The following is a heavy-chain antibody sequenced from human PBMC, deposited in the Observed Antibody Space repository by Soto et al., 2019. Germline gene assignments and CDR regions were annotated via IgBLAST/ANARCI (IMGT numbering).Heavy chain of an antibody. D-gene: IGHD4-17*01. CDR2: ISYDGSNK. J-gene: IGHJ6*02. CDR1: GFTFGSYG. V-gene: IGHV3-30*18. Sequence: GGSLRLSCAASGFTFGSYGMHWVRQAPGKGLEWVAVISYDGSNKYYADSVKGRFTISRDNSKNTLYLQMNSLRAEDTAVYYCANDYGDYFRYYGMDVWGQGTTVTVSS. CDR3: ANDYGDYFRYYGMDV.